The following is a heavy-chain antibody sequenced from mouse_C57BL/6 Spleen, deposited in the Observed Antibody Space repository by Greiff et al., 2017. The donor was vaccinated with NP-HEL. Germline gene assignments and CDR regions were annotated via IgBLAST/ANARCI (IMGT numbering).Heavy chain of an antibody. V-gene: IGHV1-80*01. CDR3: ARSGDYDPSFAY. J-gene: IGHJ3*01. CDR2: IYPGDGDT. Sequence: VKLVESGAELVKPGASVKISCKASGYAFSSYWMNWVKQRPGKGLEWIGQIYPGDGDTNYNGKFKGKATLTADKSSSTAYMQLSSLTSEDSAVYFCARSGDYDPSFAYWGQGTLVTVSA. D-gene: IGHD2-4*01. CDR1: GYAFSSYW.